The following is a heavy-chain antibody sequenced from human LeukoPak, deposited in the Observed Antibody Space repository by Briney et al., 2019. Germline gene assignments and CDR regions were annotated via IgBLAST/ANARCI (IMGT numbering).Heavy chain of an antibody. CDR3: AKDRSLDRVWSGMDV. D-gene: IGHD1-1*01. CDR2: ISGDGGRT. J-gene: IGHJ6*02. Sequence: GGSLRLSCGASGFPFDDYAMHWVRQAPGKGLEWVSLISGDGGRTYYADSVKGRFTISRDNSKNSLYLQMNSLRTEDTALYYCAKDRSLDRVWSGMDVWGQGTTVTVSS. V-gene: IGHV3-43*02. CDR1: GFPFDDYA.